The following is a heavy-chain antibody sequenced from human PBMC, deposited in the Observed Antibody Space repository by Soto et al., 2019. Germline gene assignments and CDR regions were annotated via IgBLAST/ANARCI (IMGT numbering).Heavy chain of an antibody. CDR2: ISSSSSYI. D-gene: IGHD6-13*01. V-gene: IGHV3-21*01. CDR1: GFTFSSYS. CDR3: ARERRSSSWEHFAYYYGMDV. J-gene: IGHJ6*02. Sequence: GGSLRLSCAASGFTFSSYSMNWVRQAPWKGLEWVSSISSSSSYIYYADSVKGRFTISRDNAKNSLYLQMNSLRAEDTAVYYCARERRSSSWEHFAYYYGMDVWGQGTTVTVSS.